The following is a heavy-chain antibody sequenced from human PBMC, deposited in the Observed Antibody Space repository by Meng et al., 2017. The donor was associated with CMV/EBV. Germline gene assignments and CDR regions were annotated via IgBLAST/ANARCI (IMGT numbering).Heavy chain of an antibody. Sequence: SVKVSCKASGGTFSSYAISWVRQAPGQGLEWMGGIIPILGIANYAQKFQGRVTITADKSTSTAYMELSSVTAADTAVYYCARSGRSSSSGRSFLDYWGQGTLVTVSS. CDR2: IIPILGIA. CDR1: GGTFSSYA. D-gene: IGHD6-6*01. CDR3: ARSGRSSSSGRSFLDY. V-gene: IGHV1-69*10. J-gene: IGHJ4*02.